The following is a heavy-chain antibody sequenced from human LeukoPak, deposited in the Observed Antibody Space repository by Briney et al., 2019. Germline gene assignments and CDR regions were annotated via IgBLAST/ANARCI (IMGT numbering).Heavy chain of an antibody. J-gene: IGHJ3*02. CDR3: ARGRGWDLLVSLIDASDI. Sequence: GGSLRLSCAASGFTFSSYAMSWVRQAPGKGLEWVSAISGSGGSTYYADSVKGRFTISRDNSKNTLYLQMNSLRAEDTAVYYCARGRGWDLLVSLIDASDIWGQGTMVTVSS. D-gene: IGHD4-23*01. CDR2: ISGSGGST. CDR1: GFTFSSYA. V-gene: IGHV3-23*01.